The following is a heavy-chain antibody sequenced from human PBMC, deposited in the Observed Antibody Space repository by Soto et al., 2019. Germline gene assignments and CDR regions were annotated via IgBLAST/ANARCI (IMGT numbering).Heavy chain of an antibody. CDR2: INGSSSTM. V-gene: IGHV3-48*02. D-gene: IGHD2-15*01. Sequence: EVQLVESGGGLVQRGGSLRLSCAASGFTFGIYSMNWVRQAPGKGLEWISYINGSSSTMYYADSVKGRFIISRDHAENALYLQMYSLRDADTAVYYCARGDRFRCSGDRCFSDGLFLSWGQGTLGTVSS. J-gene: IGHJ5*02. CDR1: GFTFGIYS. CDR3: ARGDRFRCSGDRCFSDGLFLS.